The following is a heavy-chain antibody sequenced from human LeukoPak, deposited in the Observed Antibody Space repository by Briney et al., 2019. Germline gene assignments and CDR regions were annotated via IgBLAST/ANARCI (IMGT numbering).Heavy chain of an antibody. CDR3: GCDSSGYYHNNWFDP. J-gene: IGHJ5*02. Sequence: SVKVPCKASGGTFSSYAISWVRQAPGQGLEWMGGIIPIFGTANYAQKFQGRVTITTDESTSTAYMELSSLRSEDTAVYYCGCDSSGYYHNNWFDPWGQGTLVTVSS. D-gene: IGHD3-22*01. CDR1: GGTFSSYA. CDR2: IIPIFGTA. V-gene: IGHV1-69*05.